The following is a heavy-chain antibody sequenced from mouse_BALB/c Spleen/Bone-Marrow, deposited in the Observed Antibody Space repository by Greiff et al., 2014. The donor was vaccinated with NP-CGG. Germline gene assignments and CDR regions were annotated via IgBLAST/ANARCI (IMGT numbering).Heavy chain of an antibody. CDR1: GFNIKDTY. CDR3: ASYYYGSSSFAY. J-gene: IGHJ3*01. V-gene: IGHV14-3*02. D-gene: IGHD1-1*01. CDR2: IDPANGNT. Sequence: VQLQQSGAELVKPGASVKLSCTGSGFNIKDTYMHWVKQRPEQGLEWIGRIDPANGNTKYDPKFQGKATIAADTSSNTAYLQLSSLTSEDTAVYYCASYYYGSSSFAYWGQGTLVTVSA.